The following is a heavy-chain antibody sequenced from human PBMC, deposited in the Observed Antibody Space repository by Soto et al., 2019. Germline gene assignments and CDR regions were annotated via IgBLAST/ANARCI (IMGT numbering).Heavy chain of an antibody. CDR2: ISGSGGST. Sequence: GGSLRLSCAASGFTFSSYAMSWVRQAPGKGLEWVSAISGSGGSTYYADSVKGRFTISRDNSKNTLYLQMNSLRAEDTAVYYCAKDWRATVRSGWIHIFDYWGQGTLVTVSS. CDR1: GFTFSSYA. V-gene: IGHV3-23*01. D-gene: IGHD6-19*01. CDR3: AKDWRATVRSGWIHIFDY. J-gene: IGHJ4*02.